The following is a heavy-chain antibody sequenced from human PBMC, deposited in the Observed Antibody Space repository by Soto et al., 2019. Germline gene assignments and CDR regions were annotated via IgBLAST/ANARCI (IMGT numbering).Heavy chain of an antibody. CDR2: IFHGGGT. Sequence: SETLSLTCDVSGESFSGYYWRWIRQPPGKGLEWIGQIFHGGGTNYSPSLKSRVTISVDTSKNPFSLELTSVTAADTAVYYCARSHYDNSTFYSFFDYSGQGPLVTVSS. J-gene: IGHJ4*02. CDR3: ARSHYDNSTFYSFFDY. CDR1: GESFSGYY. V-gene: IGHV4-34*12. D-gene: IGHD3-22*01.